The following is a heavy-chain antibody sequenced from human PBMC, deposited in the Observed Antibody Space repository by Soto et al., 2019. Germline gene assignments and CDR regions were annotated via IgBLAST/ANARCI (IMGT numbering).Heavy chain of an antibody. CDR1: GYTFTSYA. CDR2: INAGNGNT. CDR3: ARVGYSSGWYGDY. Sequence: ASVKVSCKASGYTFTSYAMHWVRQAPGQRLEWMGWINAGNGNTKYSQKFQGIVTITRDTSASTAYMELSSLRSEDTAVYYCARVGYSSGWYGDYWGQGSLVTVSS. V-gene: IGHV1-3*01. J-gene: IGHJ4*02. D-gene: IGHD6-19*01.